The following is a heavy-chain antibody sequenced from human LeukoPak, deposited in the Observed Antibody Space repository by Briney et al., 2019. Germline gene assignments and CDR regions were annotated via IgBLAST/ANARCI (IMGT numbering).Heavy chain of an antibody. CDR2: ISGSGTNT. CDR1: GFTFSSYG. V-gene: IGHV3-23*01. D-gene: IGHD3-22*01. J-gene: IGHJ4*02. Sequence: VGSLRLSCAASGFTFSSYGMSWVRQAPGKGLEWVSAISGSGTNTYYADSVKGRFTISRDNSKNTLYLQMNSLRAEDTAVYYCARERRYYDSSGYFRASFDYWGQGTLVTVSS. CDR3: ARERRYYDSSGYFRASFDY.